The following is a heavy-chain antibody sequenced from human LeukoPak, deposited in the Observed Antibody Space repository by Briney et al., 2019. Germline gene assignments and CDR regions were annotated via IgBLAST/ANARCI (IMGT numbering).Heavy chain of an antibody. CDR2: INSDGSNT. Sequence: GGSLRLSCAASGFTFSRYWMHWVRQAPGKGLVWVSRINSDGSNTSYADSVKGRFTISRDNAKNTLYLQMMSLRAEDTAVYYCARDTITIFGVVDYWGQGTLVTVSS. CDR3: ARDTITIFGVVDY. D-gene: IGHD3-3*01. V-gene: IGHV3-74*01. J-gene: IGHJ4*02. CDR1: GFTFSRYW.